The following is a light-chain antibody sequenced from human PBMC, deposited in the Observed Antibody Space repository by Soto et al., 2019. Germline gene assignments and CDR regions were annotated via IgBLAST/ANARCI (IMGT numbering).Light chain of an antibody. CDR1: SSNIGRNS. J-gene: IGLJ1*01. V-gene: IGLV1-44*01. CDR3: AAWDDSLNGLYV. Sequence: QSVLTQPPSASGTPGQRVTISCSGSSSNIGRNSVNWYRQFPGTAPKLLIYSNNQRPSGVPDRFSGSKSGTSASLAISGLRSEDEADYFCAAWDDSLNGLYVFGTGTKATVL. CDR2: SNN.